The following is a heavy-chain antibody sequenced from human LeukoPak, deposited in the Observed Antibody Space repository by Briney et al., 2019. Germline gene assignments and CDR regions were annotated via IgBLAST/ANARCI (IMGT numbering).Heavy chain of an antibody. CDR1: GFTFSSYA. CDR2: ISYGGYKK. D-gene: IGHD3-22*01. J-gene: IGHJ4*02. Sequence: GGSLRLSCAASGFTFSSYAMHWLRQAPGKGLEWVGYISYGGYKKLYADSVKGRFTISRDNSKNALYVQMNSLRAEETAVYYCARDQQMRDYDRSGYYPFDYWGQGTLVSVPS. V-gene: IGHV3-30-3*01. CDR3: ARDQQMRDYDRSGYYPFDY.